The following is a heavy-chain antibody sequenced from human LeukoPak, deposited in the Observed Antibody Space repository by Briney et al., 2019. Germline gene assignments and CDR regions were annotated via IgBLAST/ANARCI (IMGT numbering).Heavy chain of an antibody. CDR1: GFTFSSYS. J-gene: IGHJ3*02. CDR3: AKFRSDSRDSFDI. Sequence: GGSLRLSCAASGFTFSSYSMNWVRQGPGKRLEWVSIISDSTTRTYYADSVKGRFTISRDNSKNTLFLQMHSLRADDTALYYCAKFRSDSRDSFDIWGQGTLVTVSS. D-gene: IGHD3-22*01. V-gene: IGHV3-23*01. CDR2: ISDSTTRT.